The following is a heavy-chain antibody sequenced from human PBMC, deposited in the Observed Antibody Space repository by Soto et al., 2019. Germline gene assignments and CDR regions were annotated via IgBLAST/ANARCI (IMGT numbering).Heavy chain of an antibody. CDR1: GDSISTYY. V-gene: IGHV4-59*01. Sequence: SETLSLTCTVSGDSISTYYWTWVRQPPGKGLEWIGYIYYTGTTNYNPSLQSRVTISIDRSKNQFSLRLTSVTAADTAVYYCARGRVTRFDYGAREPLFTVSS. CDR3: ARGRVTRFDY. D-gene: IGHD3-16*01. CDR2: IYYTGTT. J-gene: IGHJ4*02.